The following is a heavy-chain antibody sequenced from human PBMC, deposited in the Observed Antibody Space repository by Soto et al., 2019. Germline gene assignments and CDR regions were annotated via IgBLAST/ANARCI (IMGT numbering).Heavy chain of an antibody. CDR3: ATYGSVVVVAATFDY. D-gene: IGHD2-15*01. Sequence: ASVKVSCKVSGYTLTELSMHWVRQAPGKGLEWMGGFDPEDGETIHAQKFQGRVTMTEDTSTDTAYMELSSLRSEDTAVYYCATYGSVVVVAATFDYWGQGTLVTVSS. J-gene: IGHJ4*02. CDR1: GYTLTELS. CDR2: FDPEDGET. V-gene: IGHV1-24*01.